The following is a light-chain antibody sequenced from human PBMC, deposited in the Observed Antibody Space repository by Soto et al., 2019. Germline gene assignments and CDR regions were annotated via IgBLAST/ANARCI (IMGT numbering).Light chain of an antibody. CDR2: DVS. J-gene: IGLJ3*02. V-gene: IGLV2-14*01. Sequence: QSALTQPASVSGSPGQSITISCTGTSSEVGGYNYVSWYQQHPGKAPKLMIYDVSNRPSGVSNRFSGSKSGNTASLTISGLQAEDEADYYCSSYTSSSTLGFGGGTKVTVL. CDR3: SSYTSSSTLG. CDR1: SSEVGGYNY.